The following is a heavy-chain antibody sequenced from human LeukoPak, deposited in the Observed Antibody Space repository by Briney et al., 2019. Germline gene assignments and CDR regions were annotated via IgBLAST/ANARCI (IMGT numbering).Heavy chain of an antibody. V-gene: IGHV3-7*05. J-gene: IGHJ5*02. D-gene: IGHD2-15*01. Sequence: PGGSLRLSCAASGFTFSSYSMSWVRQAPGKGLEWVANIKQDGSEKNYVDFVKGRFTISRDNAKNSLYLQMNSLRVEDTAVYYCAREQGYCSGASCYFWFDPWGQGTLVTVSS. CDR3: AREQGYCSGASCYFWFDP. CDR2: IKQDGSEK. CDR1: GFTFSSYS.